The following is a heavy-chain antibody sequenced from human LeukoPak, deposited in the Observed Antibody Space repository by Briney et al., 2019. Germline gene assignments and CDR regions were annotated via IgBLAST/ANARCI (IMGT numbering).Heavy chain of an antibody. CDR1: GFTFDDYA. J-gene: IGHJ4*02. V-gene: IGHV3-9*01. CDR3: AKGYYGSGSYYPDY. D-gene: IGHD3-10*01. Sequence: GRSLRLSCAASGFTFDDYAMHWVRQAPGKGLEWVSGISWNSDSIGYADSVKGRFTISRDNAKNSLYLQMNSLRAEDTALYYCAKGYYGSGSYYPDYWGQGTLVTVSS. CDR2: ISWNSDSI.